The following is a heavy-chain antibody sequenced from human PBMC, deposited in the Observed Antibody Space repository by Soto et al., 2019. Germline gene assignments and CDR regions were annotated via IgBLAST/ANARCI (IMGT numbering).Heavy chain of an antibody. CDR1: GGTFGSYA. Sequence: QVQLRQSGAEVKKPGSSVKVSCKASGGTFGSYAISWLRQAPGQGLEWMGGIIPIPGTANYAQKFQGRVTIAADESTSTAYMELSSLRSEDTAVYYCARSHGSSTSLEIYYYYYYGMDGWGQGTTVTVSS. CDR3: ARSHGSSTSLEIYYYYYYGMDG. J-gene: IGHJ6*02. CDR2: IIPIPGTA. D-gene: IGHD2-2*01. V-gene: IGHV1-69*01.